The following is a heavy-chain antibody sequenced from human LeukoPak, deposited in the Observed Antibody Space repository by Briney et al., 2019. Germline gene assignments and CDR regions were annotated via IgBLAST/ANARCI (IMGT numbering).Heavy chain of an antibody. CDR1: GFIFSHYN. J-gene: IGHJ4*02. CDR3: ARRLRRNYFDY. D-gene: IGHD4-17*01. CDR2: ISSSSSYI. V-gene: IGHV3-21*01. Sequence: GGSLRLSCAASGFIFSHYNINWVRQAPGKGLEWVSSISSSSSYIYYADSVKGRFTISRDNAKNSLYLQMNSLRAEDTAVYYCARRLRRNYFDYWGQGTLVTVSS.